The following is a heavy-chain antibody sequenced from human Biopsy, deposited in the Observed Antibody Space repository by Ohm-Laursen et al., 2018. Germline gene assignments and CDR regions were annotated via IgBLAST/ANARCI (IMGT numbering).Heavy chain of an antibody. Sequence: GTLSLTCTVSGDSISSYYWSWIRQPPGKGLEWIGYVYYTGSTDYNPSLQSRVAISVDTSKNHFSLRLRSVTPADAAIYYCARDRGYYSDRTVPGYFDLWGRGTLVTVSS. CDR2: VYYTGST. V-gene: IGHV4-59*01. J-gene: IGHJ2*01. D-gene: IGHD3-22*01. CDR3: ARDRGYYSDRTVPGYFDL. CDR1: GDSISSYY.